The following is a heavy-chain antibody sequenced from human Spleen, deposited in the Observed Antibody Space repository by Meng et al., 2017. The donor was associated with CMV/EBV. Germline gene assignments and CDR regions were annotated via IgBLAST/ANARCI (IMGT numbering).Heavy chain of an antibody. Sequence: GESLKISCKGSGYSFTSYWIGWVRQMPGKGLEWMGIIYPGDSDTRYSPSFQGQVTISADKSISTAYLQWSSLKASDTAMYYCARWGVTIFGVVILDYWGQGTLVTVSS. CDR1: GYSFTSYW. V-gene: IGHV5-51*01. CDR3: ARWGVTIFGVVILDY. J-gene: IGHJ4*02. CDR2: IYPGDSDT. D-gene: IGHD3-3*01.